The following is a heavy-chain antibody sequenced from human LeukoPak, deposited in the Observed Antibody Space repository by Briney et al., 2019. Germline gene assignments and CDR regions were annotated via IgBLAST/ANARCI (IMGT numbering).Heavy chain of an antibody. J-gene: IGHJ4*02. Sequence: SVKVSCKASGGTFSSYAISWVRQAPGQGLEWMGGIIPIFGTANYAQKFQGRVTITADESTSTAYMELSSLRSEDTAVYYCARQRADRIFGVVMGFGLDYWGRGTLVTVSS. CDR2: IIPIFGTA. V-gene: IGHV1-69*13. CDR1: GGTFSSYA. D-gene: IGHD3-3*02. CDR3: ARQRADRIFGVVMGFGLDY.